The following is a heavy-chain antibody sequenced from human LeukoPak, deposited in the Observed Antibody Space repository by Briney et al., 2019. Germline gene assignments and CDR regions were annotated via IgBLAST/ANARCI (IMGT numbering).Heavy chain of an antibody. CDR3: AITTGRFGELD. Sequence: SETLSLTCAVYGGFFGGYYWSWIRQPPGKGLEWIGEINHSGSTNYNPSLKSRVTISVDTSKNQFSLKLSSVTAADTAVYYCAITTGRFGELDWGQGTLVTLSS. J-gene: IGHJ4*02. V-gene: IGHV4-34*01. CDR2: INHSGST. CDR1: GGFFGGYY. D-gene: IGHD3-10*01.